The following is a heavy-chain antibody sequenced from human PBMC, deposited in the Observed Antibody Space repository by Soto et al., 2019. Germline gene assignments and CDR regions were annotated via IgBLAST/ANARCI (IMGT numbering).Heavy chain of an antibody. CDR2: LYHSGST. CDR3: ARSDVVVVADTLHYSYCLYG. Sequence: QVQLQDSGPGLVKPSGTLSLTCAVTGGSISSSNWWCWFRQPPGKGLECIVELYHSGSTNYNPSLKNRVNISVDKSKNQFSLPLSFVTAAYTAVSYCARSDVVVVADTLHYSYCLYGWGQGTTVTVS. CDR1: GGSISSSNW. J-gene: IGHJ6*02. D-gene: IGHD2-15*01. V-gene: IGHV4-4*02.